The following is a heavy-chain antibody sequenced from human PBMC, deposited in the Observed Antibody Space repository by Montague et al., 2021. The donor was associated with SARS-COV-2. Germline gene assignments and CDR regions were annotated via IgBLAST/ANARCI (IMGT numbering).Heavy chain of an antibody. V-gene: IGHV4-39*01. D-gene: IGHD5-18*01. CDR1: GGSISSSDYY. CDR2: IYYSGST. J-gene: IGHJ6*02. CDR3: ARSSGYNYDISYYGMDV. Sequence: SETLSLTCTVSGGSISSSDYYWGWIRQPPGKGLEWIGTIYYSGSTYYTPSLKSRVTISADTSKNQFSLKLTSLTAADTAVYYCARSSGYNYDISYYGMDVWGQGTTVTVSS.